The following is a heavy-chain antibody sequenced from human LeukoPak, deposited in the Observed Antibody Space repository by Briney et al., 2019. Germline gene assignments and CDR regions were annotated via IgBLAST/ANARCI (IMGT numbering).Heavy chain of an antibody. CDR1: GFTLSRSW. Sequence: GGSLRLSCAASGFTLSRSWMSWVRKAPGKGLEWVANINQDGSEKNYVDSVKGRFTISRDNAKNSLYLQMNSLRAEDTAVYYCARAYQTGYWGQGTLVTVSS. J-gene: IGHJ4*02. V-gene: IGHV3-7*05. D-gene: IGHD2-2*01. CDR2: INQDGSEK. CDR3: ARAYQTGY.